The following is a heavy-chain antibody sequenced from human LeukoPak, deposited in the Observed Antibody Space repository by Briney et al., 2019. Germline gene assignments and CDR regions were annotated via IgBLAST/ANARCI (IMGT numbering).Heavy chain of an antibody. D-gene: IGHD4-17*01. CDR1: GFTFSSYE. CDR2: ISSSGSTI. CDR3: ARTTVTTGGFDY. V-gene: IGHV3-48*03. Sequence: GGSLRLSCAASGFTFSSYEMNWVRQAPGKELEWVSYISSSGSTIYYADSVKGRFTISRDNAKNSLYLQMNSLRAEDTAVYYCARTTVTTGGFDYWGQGTLVTVSS. J-gene: IGHJ4*02.